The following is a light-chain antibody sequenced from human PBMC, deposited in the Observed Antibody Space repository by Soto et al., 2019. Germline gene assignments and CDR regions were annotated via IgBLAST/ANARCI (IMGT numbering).Light chain of an antibody. J-gene: IGKJ5*01. CDR2: DAS. CDR1: ETVSSY. Sequence: VLTHSPVILSLSPWDIATLSCRASETVSSYLLWYQQKPGQAPRLLIYDASKRATGIPDRFSGSGSETDFTLTISSLEPEDLGVYYCLHRMNWPLTFGQGTRLEIK. V-gene: IGKV3-11*01. CDR3: LHRMNWPLT.